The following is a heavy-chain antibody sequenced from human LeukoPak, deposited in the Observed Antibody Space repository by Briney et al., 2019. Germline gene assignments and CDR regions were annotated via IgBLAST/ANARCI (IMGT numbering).Heavy chain of an antibody. Sequence: ASVKVSCKASGHTFGDHYMHWVRQAPGQGLEWMGCINPNSGGTKYAQRFQGRVTMTRDTSISTAYMELRRLRSDDTAVYYWARVLLRTGIPEGFDPWSQGTLVTVYS. CDR2: INPNSGGT. CDR3: ARVLLRTGIPEGFDP. CDR1: GHTFGDHY. J-gene: IGHJ5*02. V-gene: IGHV1-2*02. D-gene: IGHD1-14*01.